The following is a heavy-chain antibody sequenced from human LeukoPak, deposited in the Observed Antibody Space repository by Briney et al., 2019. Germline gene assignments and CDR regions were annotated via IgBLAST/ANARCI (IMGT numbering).Heavy chain of an antibody. CDR2: IYPDDSDI. CDR1: GYNFTNYW. Sequence: GESLKISCKASGYNFTNYWIGWVRQMPGKGLEWVGIIYPDDSDIRYSPSFQGQVTISADKSISTAYLQWSRLKASDTALYYCARPNYFDRSGYYAYWGQGTLVTVSS. V-gene: IGHV5-51*01. D-gene: IGHD3-22*01. CDR3: ARPNYFDRSGYYAY. J-gene: IGHJ4*02.